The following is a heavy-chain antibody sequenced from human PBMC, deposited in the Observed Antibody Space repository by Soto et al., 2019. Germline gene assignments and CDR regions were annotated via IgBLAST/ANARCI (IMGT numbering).Heavy chain of an antibody. J-gene: IGHJ6*02. D-gene: IGHD6-13*01. CDR2: INPNSGGT. V-gene: IGHV1-2*04. CDR1: GYTFTGYY. CDR3: ARDAARLQQQLVQGERGDYFYYGMDV. Sequence: QVQLVQSGAEVKKPGASVKVSCKASGYTFTGYYMHWVRQAPGQGLEWMGWINPNSGGTNYAQKFQGWVTMTRDTSISTAYMDLSRLRSDDTAVYYCARDAARLQQQLVQGERGDYFYYGMDVWGQGTTVTVSS.